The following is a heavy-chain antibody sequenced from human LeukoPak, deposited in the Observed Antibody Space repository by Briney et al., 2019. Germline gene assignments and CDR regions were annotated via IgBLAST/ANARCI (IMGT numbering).Heavy chain of an antibody. CDR3: ARLAVLAYCGGDCYSRAFDI. CDR1: GGSISSYY. J-gene: IGHJ3*02. V-gene: IGHV4-59*08. Sequence: SETLSLTCTVSGGSISSYYWSWIRQPPGKGLEWIGYIYYSGSTDYNPSLKSRVTISVDTSKNQFSLKLSSVTAADTAVYYCARLAVLAYCGGDCYSRAFDIWGQGTMVTVSS. D-gene: IGHD2-21*02. CDR2: IYYSGST.